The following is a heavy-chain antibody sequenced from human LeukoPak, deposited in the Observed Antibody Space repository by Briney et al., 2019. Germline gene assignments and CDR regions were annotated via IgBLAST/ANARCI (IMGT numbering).Heavy chain of an antibody. CDR1: GGTFSSYT. J-gene: IGHJ4*02. CDR3: ARDYSNYVVDY. D-gene: IGHD4-11*01. Sequence: SVKVSCKASGGTFSSYTISWVRQAPGQGLEWMGRIIPILGIANYAQKFQGRVTITADKSTSTAYMELSSLRSEDTAVYYCARDYSNYVVDYWGQGTLVTVSS. CDR2: IIPILGIA. V-gene: IGHV1-69*02.